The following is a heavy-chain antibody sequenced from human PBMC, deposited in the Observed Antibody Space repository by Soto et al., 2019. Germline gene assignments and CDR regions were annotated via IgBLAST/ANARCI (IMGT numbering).Heavy chain of an antibody. CDR2: IFSDNER. D-gene: IGHD4-17*01. V-gene: IGHV2-26*01. CDR1: GFSLTTGKMG. Sequence: QVTLKESGPALVKPTETLTLTCTVSGFSLTTGKMGVSWIRQPPGKALEWLAHIFSDNERSYSTSLQGRLTISKDTSGSQVVLSMTNVDPVDTATYYCAWMNVDSYQFYYAMDVWGQGTTVTVSS. CDR3: AWMNVDSYQFYYAMDV. J-gene: IGHJ6*02.